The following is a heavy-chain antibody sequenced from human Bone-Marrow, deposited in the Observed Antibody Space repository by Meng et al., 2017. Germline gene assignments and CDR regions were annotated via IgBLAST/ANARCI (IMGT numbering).Heavy chain of an antibody. Sequence: QVQIGQSGAEVKKPGASVKVSCKASGYTFTSYAMHWVRQAPGQRLEWMGWINAGNGNTKYSQKFQGRVTITRDTSASTAYMELSSLRSEDTAVYYCARGFSSGEYSSLSWWFDPWGQGTLVTVSS. CDR3: ARGFSSGEYSSLSWWFDP. CDR1: GYTFTSYA. J-gene: IGHJ5*02. V-gene: IGHV1-3*01. CDR2: INAGNGNT. D-gene: IGHD6-6*01.